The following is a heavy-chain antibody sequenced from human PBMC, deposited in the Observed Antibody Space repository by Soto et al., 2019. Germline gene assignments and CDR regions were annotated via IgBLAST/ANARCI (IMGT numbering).Heavy chain of an antibody. CDR1: GYTFTSYV. J-gene: IGHJ4*02. D-gene: IGHD3-3*02. CDR2: ISAYNGNT. CDR3: ARVNSIFGVVPWSIDY. Sequence: ASVKLSCKASGYTFTSYVMSCVRQAPGQGLEWLGWISAYNGNTNYAQKLQGRVTITTATSTRTAYIELRSLRSDATAVYYGARVNSIFGVVPWSIDYWGQGTLVTGSS. V-gene: IGHV1-18*01.